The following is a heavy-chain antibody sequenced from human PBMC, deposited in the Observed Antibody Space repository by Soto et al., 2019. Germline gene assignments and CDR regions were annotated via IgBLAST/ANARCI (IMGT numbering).Heavy chain of an antibody. J-gene: IGHJ5*02. CDR3: ARHPGAIHSYGYWFDP. Sequence: GESLKISCKGSGYSFTSYWIGWVRQMPGKGLEWMGIIYPGDSDTRYSPSFQGQVTISAAKSISTAYLQWSSLKASDTAMYYCARHPGAIHSYGYWFDPWGQGTLVTVSS. CDR1: GYSFTSYW. V-gene: IGHV5-51*01. D-gene: IGHD5-18*01. CDR2: IYPGDSDT.